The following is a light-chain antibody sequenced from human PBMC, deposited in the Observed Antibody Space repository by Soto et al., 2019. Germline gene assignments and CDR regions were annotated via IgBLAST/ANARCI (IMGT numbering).Light chain of an antibody. V-gene: IGKV3-15*01. CDR1: QSVSSN. CDR3: QHYNNWPALT. CDR2: GAS. J-gene: IGKJ4*01. Sequence: ELVMTQSPATLSVSPGERVALSCRASQSVSSNIAWYQLKPGQAPRVLIYGASTRATGIPARFSGSGSGTEFTLSISSLQSEDFAIYYCQHYNNWPALTFGGGTKVEIK.